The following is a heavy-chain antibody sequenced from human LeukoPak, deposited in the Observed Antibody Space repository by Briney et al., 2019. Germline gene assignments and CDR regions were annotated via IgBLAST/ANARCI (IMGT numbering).Heavy chain of an antibody. CDR1: GFTFSSYA. J-gene: IGHJ4*02. Sequence: GGSLRLSCAASGFTFSSYAMSWVRQAPGKGLEWVSAISGSGGSTYYADSVKGRFTISRDNSKNTLYLQMNGLRAEDTAIYHCARYYDSSGYYGLHDNWGQGTLVTVSS. CDR3: ARYYDSSGYYGLHDN. V-gene: IGHV3-23*01. D-gene: IGHD3-22*01. CDR2: ISGSGGST.